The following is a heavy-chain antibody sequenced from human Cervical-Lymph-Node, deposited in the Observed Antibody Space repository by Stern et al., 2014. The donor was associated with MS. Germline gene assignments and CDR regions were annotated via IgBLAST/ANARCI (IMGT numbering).Heavy chain of an antibody. CDR2: IVPQYATT. CDR3: ATMLITVIRSYRCCLDV. J-gene: IGHJ6*02. V-gene: IGHV1-69*01. Sequence: QVQLVQSGAEVKKPGSSVKVSCRASGGGFTRHAVNLVRQDPGQGLEWVGGIVPQYATTTSSQQFQRSVTFTADETRSTVYMELSSLRSEDTAIYYCATMLITVIRSYRCCLDVWGQGTTVTVSS. D-gene: IGHD2-21*01. CDR1: GGGFTRHA.